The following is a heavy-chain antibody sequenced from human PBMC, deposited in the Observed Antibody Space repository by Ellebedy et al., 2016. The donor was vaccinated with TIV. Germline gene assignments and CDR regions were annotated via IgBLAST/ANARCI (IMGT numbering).Heavy chain of an antibody. J-gene: IGHJ6*02. Sequence: GGSLRLXXAASGFTFDDYAMHWVRQAPGKGLEWVSGISWNSGSIGYADSVKGRFTISSDNAKNSLYLQMNSLRAEDTALYYCAKEGGYCSGGSCYSNYYYYGMDVWGQGTTVTVSS. D-gene: IGHD2-15*01. CDR2: ISWNSGSI. CDR1: GFTFDDYA. CDR3: AKEGGYCSGGSCYSNYYYYGMDV. V-gene: IGHV3-9*01.